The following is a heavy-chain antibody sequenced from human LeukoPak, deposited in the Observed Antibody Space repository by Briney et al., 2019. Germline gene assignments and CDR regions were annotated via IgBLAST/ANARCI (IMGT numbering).Heavy chain of an antibody. CDR1: GFTFGRYW. J-gene: IGHJ4*02. CDR3: ARLKDDVTKLDY. D-gene: IGHD2-8*01. Sequence: PGGSLRLSCAGSGFTFGRYWMSWVRQPPGKGLEWVASINQGGSRLHYLDSVTGRFIISRDDAQNSLFLQMTRLRVDDTAVYYCARLKDDVTKLDYWGQGTLVSVSS. CDR2: INQGGSRL. V-gene: IGHV3-7*01.